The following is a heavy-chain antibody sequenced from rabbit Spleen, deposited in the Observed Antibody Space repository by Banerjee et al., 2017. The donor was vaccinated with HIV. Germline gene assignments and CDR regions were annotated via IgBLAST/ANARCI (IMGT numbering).Heavy chain of an antibody. Sequence: QSLEESGGDLVKPGAALTLTCTASGVSFSLSSYMSRVRQAPGKGLEWYGCIDDGSTGFTYFARWVNGRFSISKTSSSTAALQMTRRPAADTGAYFCARDASSSFSSCGMDLWGPGTLVTVS. CDR1: GVSFSLSSY. V-gene: IGHV1S40*01. CDR3: ARDASSSFSSCGMDL. J-gene: IGHJ6*01. CDR2: IDDGSTGFT. D-gene: IGHD8-1*01.